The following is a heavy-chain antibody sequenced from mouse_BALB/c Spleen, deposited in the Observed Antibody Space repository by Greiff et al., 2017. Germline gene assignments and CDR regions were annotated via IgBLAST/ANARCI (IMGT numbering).Heavy chain of an antibody. D-gene: IGHD3-2*01. CDR1: GYTFTSYW. CDR3: DRGEQDCSGDAMDY. V-gene: IGHV1-7*01. CDR2: INPSTGYT. J-gene: IGHJ4*01. Sequence: QVQLQQSGAELAKPGASVKMSCKASGYTFTSYWMHWVKQRPGQGLEWIGYINPSTGYTKYNQKFKDKATLTADKSSSTAYMQLSSLTSEDSAVYYDDRGEQDCSGDAMDYWGQGTSVTVSA.